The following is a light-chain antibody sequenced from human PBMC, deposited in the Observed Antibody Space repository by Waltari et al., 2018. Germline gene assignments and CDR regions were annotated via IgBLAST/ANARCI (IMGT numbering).Light chain of an antibody. CDR3: VAWDDSRSGRP. CDR2: KNA. CDR1: TSNIGSHY. Sequence: QSVLTQPPSASGTPGQRVIISCSGGTSNIGSHYVYWYQHVPGTAPKLLIYKNAQRPSGVPDRFSASKSGTSASLAIVGLRSEDEATYYCVAWDDSRSGRPFGGGTKVTVL. V-gene: IGLV1-47*01. J-gene: IGLJ2*01.